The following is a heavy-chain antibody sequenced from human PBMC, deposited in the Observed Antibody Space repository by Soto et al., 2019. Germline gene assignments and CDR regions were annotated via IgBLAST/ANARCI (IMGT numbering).Heavy chain of an antibody. J-gene: IGHJ4*02. CDR1: NGSTTSDS. D-gene: IGHD6-19*01. CDR2: VYYNGIT. V-gene: IGHV4-59*13. Sequence: QVHLQESGPGLVKPSETLSLTCTVSNGSTTSDSWSWIRQPPGKRLEWIGYVYYNGITNYNPSLTSRVSISLETSLKQFSLTLRSVTAADTAVYYCARRTRSRSGWYFFDYGGQETLVTVSS. CDR3: ARRTRSRSGWYFFDY.